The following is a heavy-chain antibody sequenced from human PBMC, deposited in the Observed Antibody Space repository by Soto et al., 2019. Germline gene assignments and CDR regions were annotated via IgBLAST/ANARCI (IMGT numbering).Heavy chain of an antibody. CDR2: IYQSGTT. V-gene: IGHV4-30-2*01. CDR1: GDSLRISDHS. CDR3: ARMIGGYRFYFDY. D-gene: IGHD3-16*01. Sequence: LSHTYTVSGDSLRISDHSGSWLRQPPGKGLEWIGYIYQSGTTYYNPSLKSRLTISIDKSKNQFSLNLSSVTAADTAVYFCARMIGGYRFYFDYWGQGALVTVS. J-gene: IGHJ4*02.